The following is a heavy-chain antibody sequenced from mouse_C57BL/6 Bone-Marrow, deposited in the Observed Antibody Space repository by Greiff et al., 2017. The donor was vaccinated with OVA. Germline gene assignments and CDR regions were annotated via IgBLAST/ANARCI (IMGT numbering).Heavy chain of an antibody. CDR1: GYTFTSYW. Sequence: VQLKQPGAVLVKPGASVKLSCKASGYTFTSYWMHWVKQRPGQGLEWIGTIHPSSSSTNYNEKVKSKAKLTGDKSTSTAHMHLRSLTSEDSAVYYCTRDRCGYDGVDYWGQGTTLTVSS. J-gene: IGHJ2*01. CDR3: TRDRCGYDGVDY. D-gene: IGHD2-2*01. CDR2: IHPSSSST. V-gene: IGHV1-64*01.